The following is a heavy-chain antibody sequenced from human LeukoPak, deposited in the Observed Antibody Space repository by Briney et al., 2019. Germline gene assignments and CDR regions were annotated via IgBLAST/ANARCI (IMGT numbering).Heavy chain of an antibody. CDR1: GFTLSSHW. CDR2: IKQDGSEK. Sequence: GGSLRLSCAASGFTLSSHWMSWVRQAPGKGLEWVANIKQDGSEKYYVGSVKGRFTLSRDNAKNSLYLQMNSLKTEDTAVYYCTGARGGRSWDYWGQGTLVTVSS. D-gene: IGHD1-26*01. CDR3: TGARGGRSWDY. V-gene: IGHV3-7*03. J-gene: IGHJ4*02.